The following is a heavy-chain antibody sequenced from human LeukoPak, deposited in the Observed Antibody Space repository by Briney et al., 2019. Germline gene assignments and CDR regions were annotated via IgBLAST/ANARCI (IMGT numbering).Heavy chain of an antibody. J-gene: IGHJ4*02. CDR2: ISSSSSAI. Sequence: GGSLRLSCAASGFTFSSYSMNWVRQAPGKGLEWVSYISSSSSAIYYADSVKGRFTISRDNAKNSLYLQMNSLRAEDTAVYYCARDSGAAASGFDYWGQGTLVTVSS. V-gene: IGHV3-48*01. D-gene: IGHD6-13*01. CDR3: ARDSGAAASGFDY. CDR1: GFTFSSYS.